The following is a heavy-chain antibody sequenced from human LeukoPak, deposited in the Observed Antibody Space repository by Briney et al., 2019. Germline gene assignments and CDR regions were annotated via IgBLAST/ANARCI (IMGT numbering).Heavy chain of an antibody. CDR1: GGSISSYY. CDR3: ARGRYFDWLFPNWFDP. Sequence: SETLSLTCTVSGGSISSYYWSWIRQPPGKGLEWIGYIYYSGSTNYSPSLKSRVTISVDTSKNQFSLKLSSVTAADTAVYYCARGRYFDWLFPNWFDPWGQGTLVTVSS. V-gene: IGHV4-59*01. D-gene: IGHD3-9*01. J-gene: IGHJ5*02. CDR2: IYYSGST.